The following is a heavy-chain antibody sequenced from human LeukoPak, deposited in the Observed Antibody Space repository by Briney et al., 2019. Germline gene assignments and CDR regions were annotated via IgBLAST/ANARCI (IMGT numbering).Heavy chain of an antibody. Sequence: PGGSLRPSCAASGFTFSSYSMTWVRQAPGKGIEGALSISSSSSYIYYADSVKGRFTISRDNAKNSLYLQMNSLRAEDTAVYYCARVRGVAPGSHMDVWGKGTTVTVSS. CDR2: ISSSSSYI. CDR1: GFTFSSYS. J-gene: IGHJ6*03. D-gene: IGHD3-10*01. CDR3: ARVRGVAPGSHMDV. V-gene: IGHV3-21*01.